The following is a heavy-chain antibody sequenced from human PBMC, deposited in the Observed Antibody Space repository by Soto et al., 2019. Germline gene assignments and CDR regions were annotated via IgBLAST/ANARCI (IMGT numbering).Heavy chain of an antibody. CDR2: IIPIFGTT. V-gene: IGHV1-69*12. J-gene: IGHJ4*02. CDR1: GGTVSSYP. Sequence: QVQLVQSGAEVKKPGSSVKVSCKASGGTVSSYPISWVRQAPGQGLEWMGGIIPIFGTTHYAQKFQGRVTITADESTRTAHMELSSLRSEDTAVHYCAGGKGQQLDYWGQGTLVTVSS. D-gene: IGHD6-13*01. CDR3: AGGKGQQLDY.